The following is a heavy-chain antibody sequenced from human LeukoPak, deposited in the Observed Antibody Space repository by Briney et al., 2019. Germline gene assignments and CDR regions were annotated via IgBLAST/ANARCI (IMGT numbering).Heavy chain of an antibody. CDR1: GFTFRNNW. Sequence: GGSLRLSCTASGFTFRNNWMHWVRQAPGKGLIWVSRINLDGTETTYADSVKGRFTISRDNAKNSLYLQMNSLRAEDTAVYYCASAFTIFGVVTRGGRDYWGQGTLVTVSS. CDR3: ASAFTIFGVVTRGGRDY. CDR2: INLDGTET. D-gene: IGHD3-3*01. V-gene: IGHV3-74*01. J-gene: IGHJ4*02.